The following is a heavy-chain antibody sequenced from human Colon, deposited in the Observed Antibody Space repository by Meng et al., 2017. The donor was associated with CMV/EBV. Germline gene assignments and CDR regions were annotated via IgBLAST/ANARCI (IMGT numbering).Heavy chain of an antibody. J-gene: IGHJ4*02. CDR2: PQCQPFH. Sequence: SETELKKPGGSVIGSCKASGYNFDQFGFFLGRTAPWTGLEWDGIHPQCQPFHRLRQVFPGRGNNDADRSTTTAYMEVRSLGSEDTAIYYCVRDAGNWLLDHWGQGTLVTVSS. CDR3: VRDAGNWLLDH. D-gene: IGHD1-1*01. CDR1: GYNFDQFG. V-gene: IGHV1-18*01.